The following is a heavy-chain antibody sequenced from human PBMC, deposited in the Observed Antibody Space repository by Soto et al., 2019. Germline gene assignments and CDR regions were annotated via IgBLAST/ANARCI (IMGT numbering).Heavy chain of an antibody. J-gene: IGHJ4*02. CDR3: ATQQQLTTFEY. Sequence: QVQLVQSGAEVKKPGSSVKVSCKASGGTFNNYAISWVRQAPGQGLEGMGGIVPIFNTAHFAEKFQGRLTLPADKSTSTAFMELIGLRSDDTGVYFCATQQQLTTFEYWGQGTLVSVSS. V-gene: IGHV1-69*06. D-gene: IGHD6-13*01. CDR1: GGTFNNYA. CDR2: IVPIFNTA.